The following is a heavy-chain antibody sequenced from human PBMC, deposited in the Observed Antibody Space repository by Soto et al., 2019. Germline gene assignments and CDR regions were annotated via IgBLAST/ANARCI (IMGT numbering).Heavy chain of an antibody. CDR3: AKNREGLYDYIWGSYRSLDAFDI. CDR1: GFTFSSYA. V-gene: IGHV3-23*01. CDR2: ISGSGGST. D-gene: IGHD3-16*02. J-gene: IGHJ3*02. Sequence: GGSLRLSCAASGFTFSSYAMSWVRQAPGKGLEWVSAISGSGGSTYYADSVKGRFTISRDNSKNTLYLQMNSLRAEDTAVYYCAKNREGLYDYIWGSYRSLDAFDIWGQGTMLTVSS.